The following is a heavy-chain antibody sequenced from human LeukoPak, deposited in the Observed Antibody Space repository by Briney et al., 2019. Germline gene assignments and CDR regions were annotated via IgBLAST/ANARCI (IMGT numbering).Heavy chain of an antibody. CDR1: GYTFTSQG. Sequence: ASVKVSCKASGYTFTSQGINWVRQAPGQGLEWMGWIGTSDGDTNYAQKFQGRVTMTTDTSTTTAYLELGGLRSDDTAVYYCTKDFEDTALFKSWGQETLVTVSS. CDR3: TKDFEDTALFKS. V-gene: IGHV1-18*01. J-gene: IGHJ5*02. D-gene: IGHD5-18*01. CDR2: IGTSDGDT.